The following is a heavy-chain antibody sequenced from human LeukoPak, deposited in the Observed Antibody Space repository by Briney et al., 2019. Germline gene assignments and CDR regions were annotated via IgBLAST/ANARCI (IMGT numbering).Heavy chain of an antibody. V-gene: IGHV3-30*04. CDR1: EFTFSTYA. CDR3: ARGVDIVVVPAAIDGWFDP. J-gene: IGHJ5*02. D-gene: IGHD2-2*01. Sequence: PGGSLRLSCAASEFTFSTYAMHWVRQAPGKGLEWVAVISYDGSTTYYADSVKGRFTISRDNSKNTLYLQMNSLRAEDTAVYYCARGVDIVVVPAAIDGWFDPWGQGTLVTVSS. CDR2: ISYDGSTT.